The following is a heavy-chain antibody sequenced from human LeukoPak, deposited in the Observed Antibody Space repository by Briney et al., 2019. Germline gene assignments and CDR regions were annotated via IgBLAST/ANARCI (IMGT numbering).Heavy chain of an antibody. J-gene: IGHJ6*04. V-gene: IGHV1-58*01. CDR3: AAVPSHYSYGPFNV. Sequence: ASVKVSCKASGFTFTSSAVQWVRQARGQRLEWIGWIVVGSGNTNYAQKFQERVTITRDMSTSTAYMELSSLRSEDTAVYYCAAVPSHYSYGPFNVWGEGTTVTVSS. CDR2: IVVGSGNT. D-gene: IGHD5-18*01. CDR1: GFTFTSSA.